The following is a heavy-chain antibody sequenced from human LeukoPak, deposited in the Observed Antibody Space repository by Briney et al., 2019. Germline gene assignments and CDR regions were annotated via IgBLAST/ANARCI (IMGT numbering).Heavy chain of an antibody. CDR3: ARDRPRAWRSSSWFDP. V-gene: IGHV4-34*01. J-gene: IGHJ5*02. CDR1: GGSFNGYY. Sequence: KTSETLSLTCAVYGGSFNGYYWSWIRQPPGKGLEWIGEINHSGSTNYNPSLKSRVTISVDTSKNQFSLKLSSVTAVDTAVYYCARDRPRAWRSSSWFDPWGQGTLVTVSS. D-gene: IGHD6-13*01. CDR2: INHSGST.